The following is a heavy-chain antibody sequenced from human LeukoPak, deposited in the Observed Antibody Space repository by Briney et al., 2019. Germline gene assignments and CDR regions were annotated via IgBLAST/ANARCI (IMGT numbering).Heavy chain of an antibody. CDR1: GGTFSSYA. V-gene: IGHV1-69*06. J-gene: IGHJ4*02. D-gene: IGHD5-12*01. CDR3: ALGPRDIVATSHFDY. CDR2: IIPIFGTA. Sequence: GSSVNVSCKASGGTFSSYAISWVRQAPGQGLEWMGGIIPIFGTANYAQKFQGRVTITADKSTSTAYMELNSLRSEDTAVYYGALGPRDIVATSHFDYWGQGTLVTVSS.